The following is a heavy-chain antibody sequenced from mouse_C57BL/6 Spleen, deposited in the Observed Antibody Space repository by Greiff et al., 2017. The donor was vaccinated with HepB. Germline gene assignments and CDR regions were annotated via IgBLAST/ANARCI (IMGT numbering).Heavy chain of an antibody. CDR2: IHPNSGST. J-gene: IGHJ4*01. CDR1: GYTFTSYG. Sequence: QVQLQQPGAELVKPGASVKLSCKASGYTFTSYGMHWVKQRPGQGLEWIGMIHPNSGSTNYNEKFKSKATLTVDKSSSTAYMQLGSLTSEDSAVYYCAGNWDLYAMDYWGQGTSVTVSS. CDR3: AGNWDLYAMDY. D-gene: IGHD4-1*01. V-gene: IGHV1-64*01.